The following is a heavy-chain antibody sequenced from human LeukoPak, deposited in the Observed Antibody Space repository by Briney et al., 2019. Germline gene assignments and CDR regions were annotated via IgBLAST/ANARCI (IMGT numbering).Heavy chain of an antibody. CDR2: IRYGGSNK. CDR3: AKDVVGIVVVIGAFDI. Sequence: GGSLRLSCAASGFTFSSYGMHWVRQAPGKGLEWVASIRYGGSNKYYADSVKGRFTISRDNSKNALYLQMNSLRAEDTAVYYCAKDVVGIVVVIGAFDIWGQGTMVTVSS. J-gene: IGHJ3*02. V-gene: IGHV3-30*02. D-gene: IGHD3-22*01. CDR1: GFTFSSYG.